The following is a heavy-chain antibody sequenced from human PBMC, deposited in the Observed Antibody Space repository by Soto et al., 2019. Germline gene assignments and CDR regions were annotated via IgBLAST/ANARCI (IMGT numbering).Heavy chain of an antibody. CDR3: ARMIHSSSWTGFDP. CDR1: GGSISSSSYY. V-gene: IGHV4-39*01. CDR2: IYYSGST. Sequence: PSETLSLTCTVSGGSISSSSYYWGWIRQPPGKGLEWIGSIYYSGSTYYNPSLKSRVTISVDTSKNQFSLKLSSVTAADTAVYYCARMIHSSSWTGFDPWGQGTLVTVSS. J-gene: IGHJ5*02. D-gene: IGHD6-13*01.